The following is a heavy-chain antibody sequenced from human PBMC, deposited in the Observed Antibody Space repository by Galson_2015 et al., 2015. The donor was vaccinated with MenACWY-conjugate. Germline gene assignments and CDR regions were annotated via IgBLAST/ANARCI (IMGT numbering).Heavy chain of an antibody. CDR3: ARGHYGMDV. J-gene: IGHJ6*02. CDR2: IKKDGSEK. Sequence: SLRLSCAVSGFTFRNYWMTWVRQAPGKGLEWVASIKKDGSEKYYVDSVRGRFTICRDNAKNSLYLEMNSLRVEDTAVYSCARGHYGMDVWGQGTTVTASS. CDR1: GFTFRNYW. V-gene: IGHV3-7*03.